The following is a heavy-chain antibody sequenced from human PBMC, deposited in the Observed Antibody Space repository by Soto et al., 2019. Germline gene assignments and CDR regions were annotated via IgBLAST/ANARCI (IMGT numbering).Heavy chain of an antibody. CDR3: ARLHDYGDYVSSY. Sequence: GASVKVSCKASGVTFSSYAISWVRQAPGQGLEWMGGIIPIFGTANYAQKFQGRVTITADESTSTAYMELSSLRSEDTAVYYCARLHDYGDYVSSYWGQGTLVTVSS. D-gene: IGHD4-17*01. V-gene: IGHV1-69*13. J-gene: IGHJ4*02. CDR2: IIPIFGTA. CDR1: GVTFSSYA.